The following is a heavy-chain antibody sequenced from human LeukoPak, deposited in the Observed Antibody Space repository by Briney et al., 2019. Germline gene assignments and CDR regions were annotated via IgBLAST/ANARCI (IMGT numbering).Heavy chain of an antibody. J-gene: IGHJ6*03. CDR3: ARGYDSSGYYLLYYYYMDV. CDR1: GYTFTGYY. Sequence: ASVKVSCKASGYTFTGYYMHWVRQAPGQGLEWIGWINLNSGGTNYAQKFQGRVTMTRDTSISTAYMELSRLRSDDTAVYYCARGYDSSGYYLLYYYYMDVWGNGTTVTVSS. CDR2: INLNSGGT. D-gene: IGHD3-22*01. V-gene: IGHV1-2*02.